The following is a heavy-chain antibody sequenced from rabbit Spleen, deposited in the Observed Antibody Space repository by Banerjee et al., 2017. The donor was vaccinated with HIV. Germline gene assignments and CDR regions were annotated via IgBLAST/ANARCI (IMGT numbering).Heavy chain of an antibody. J-gene: IGHJ4*01. CDR2: IYTGDLNT. Sequence: QEQLVESGGGLVQPGGSLKLSCKASGFDFSGYGMSWVRQAPGKGLEWIGCIYTGDLNTYYASWAKGRFTISKASSTTVTLQMTSLTAADAAAYFCARGKSDHAGGGWVWYFALWGPGTLVTVS. V-gene: IGHV1S45*01. CDR1: GFDFSGYG. D-gene: IGHD4-2*01. CDR3: ARGKSDHAGGGWVWYFAL.